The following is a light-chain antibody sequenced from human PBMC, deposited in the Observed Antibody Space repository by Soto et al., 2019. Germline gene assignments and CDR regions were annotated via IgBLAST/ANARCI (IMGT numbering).Light chain of an antibody. V-gene: IGLV2-14*01. CDR3: SSYTSSSIYV. Sequence: QSALTQPASVSGSPGQSITISCTGTRSDVGGSNYVSWYQQLPGKAPKLMIYDVSDRPSGVSNRFSASKSGNTSALTISGLQAEDEDDYYCSSYTSSSIYVFGTGTKVTVL. J-gene: IGLJ1*01. CDR2: DVS. CDR1: RSDVGGSNY.